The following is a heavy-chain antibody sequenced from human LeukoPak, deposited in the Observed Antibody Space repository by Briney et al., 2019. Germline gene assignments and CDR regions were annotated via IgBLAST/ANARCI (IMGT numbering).Heavy chain of an antibody. D-gene: IGHD3-3*01. V-gene: IGHV4-34*01. Sequence: SETLSLTCAVYGGSFSGYYWSWIRQPPGKGLEWIGEINHSGSTNYNPSLKSRVTISVDTFKNQFSLKLSSVTAADTAVYYCARGPYDFWSGRRSYFDYWGQGTLVTVSS. CDR2: INHSGST. J-gene: IGHJ4*02. CDR3: ARGPYDFWSGRRSYFDY. CDR1: GGSFSGYY.